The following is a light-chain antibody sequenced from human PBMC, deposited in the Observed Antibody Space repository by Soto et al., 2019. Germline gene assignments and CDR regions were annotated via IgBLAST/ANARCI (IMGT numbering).Light chain of an antibody. CDR3: SSYTSSNTQV. CDR2: DVS. Sequence: QSVLTQPASVSGSPGRSITISCTGTSSDVGGYNYVSWFQQHPGRAPKLIIYDVSIRPSGVSNRFSGSKSGNTASLIISGLQAEDETDYYCSSYTSSNTQVFGTGTKVTVL. CDR1: SSDVGGYNY. J-gene: IGLJ1*01. V-gene: IGLV2-14*01.